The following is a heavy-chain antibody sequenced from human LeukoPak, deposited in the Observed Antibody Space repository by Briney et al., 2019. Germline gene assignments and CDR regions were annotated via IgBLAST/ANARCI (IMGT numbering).Heavy chain of an antibody. J-gene: IGHJ4*02. D-gene: IGHD1-26*01. V-gene: IGHV3-11*03. CDR1: GFSFSDYY. Sequence: GGSPRLSCVASGFSFSDYYMSWIRQAPGEGLEWVSYISSSGSHTNYADSVTGRFTISRNNAKKSLHLQMNSLRAEDTAVYYCARHPDGSLPLDYWGQGTLVTVSS. CDR2: ISSSGSHT. CDR3: ARHPDGSLPLDY.